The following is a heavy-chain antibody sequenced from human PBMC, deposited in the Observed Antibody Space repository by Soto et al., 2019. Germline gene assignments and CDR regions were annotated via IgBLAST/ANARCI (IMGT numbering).Heavy chain of an antibody. J-gene: IGHJ4*02. CDR1: GFTFSSYG. D-gene: IGHD3-10*01. CDR2: ISYDGSNK. CDR3: AKGLWFGTLPAYFDY. Sequence: GGSLRLSCAASGFTFSSYGMHWVRQAPGKGLEWVAVISYDGSNKYYADSVKGRFTISRDNSKNTLYLQMNSLRAEDTAVYYCAKGLWFGTLPAYFDYWGQGTLVTVSS. V-gene: IGHV3-30*18.